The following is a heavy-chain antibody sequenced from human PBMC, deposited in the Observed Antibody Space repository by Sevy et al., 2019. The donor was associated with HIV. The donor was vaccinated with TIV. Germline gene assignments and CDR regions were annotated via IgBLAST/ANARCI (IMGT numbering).Heavy chain of an antibody. CDR3: VKYRGLTQDFDY. CDR1: GFPFRSNI. J-gene: IGHJ4*02. Sequence: GGSLRLSCSASGFPFRSNIMGWVRQAPGKRLEYVSGITSNGLSTHYVPSVKGRFSISRDNSKNTMYLKMSSLRPEDTVVYYCVKYRGLTQDFDYWGQGTLVTVSS. CDR2: ITSNGLST. D-gene: IGHD3-10*01. V-gene: IGHV3-64D*06.